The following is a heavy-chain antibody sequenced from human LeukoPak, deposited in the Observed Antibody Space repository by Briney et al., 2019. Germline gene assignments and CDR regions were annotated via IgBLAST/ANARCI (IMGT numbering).Heavy chain of an antibody. CDR3: ARDHSSSWYVFYFDY. Sequence: PGGCLRLSCAASGFTFSSFSMNWVRQAPGKGLEWVAYISSSSSTIYYADSVKGRFTISRDNAKNSLYLQVNSLRDEDTAVYYCARDHSSSWYVFYFDYWGQGTLVTVSS. V-gene: IGHV3-48*02. J-gene: IGHJ4*02. CDR2: ISSSSSTI. CDR1: GFTFSSFS. D-gene: IGHD6-13*01.